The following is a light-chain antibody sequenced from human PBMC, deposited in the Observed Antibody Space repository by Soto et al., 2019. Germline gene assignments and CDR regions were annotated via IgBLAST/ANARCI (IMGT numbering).Light chain of an antibody. V-gene: IGLV2-11*01. CDR2: DVS. CDR1: SSDVGGYNY. Sequence: QSALTQPRSVSGSPGQSVTISCTGTSSDVGGYNYVSWYQQHPGKAPKLMIYDVSKRPSGVPDRFSGSKSGNTASLTISGLQAEDEAHYYCCSYAGSYTLAVFGGGTKLTVL. J-gene: IGLJ2*01. CDR3: CSYAGSYTLAV.